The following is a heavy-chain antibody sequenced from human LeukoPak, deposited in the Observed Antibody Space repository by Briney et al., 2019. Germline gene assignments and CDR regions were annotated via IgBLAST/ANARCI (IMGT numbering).Heavy chain of an antibody. CDR3: YGANAEH. D-gene: IGHD4-23*01. V-gene: IGHV3-74*03. CDR1: GFTFSDYS. Sequence: GGSLRLSCAASGFTFSDYSMNWVRQAPGKGLVWVSGTNTDGSITMYADSVKGRFTIARDNAKNTLYLQMNSLRAEDTAVYYCYGANAEHWGQGTLVTVSS. CDR2: TNTDGSIT. J-gene: IGHJ1*01.